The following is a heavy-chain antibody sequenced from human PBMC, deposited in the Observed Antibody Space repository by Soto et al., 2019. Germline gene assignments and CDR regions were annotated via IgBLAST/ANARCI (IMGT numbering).Heavy chain of an antibody. CDR2: IIPLFGTP. V-gene: IGHV1-69*01. CDR3: ARDGDYSGWGNYYHRIDL. Sequence: QVQLVQSGAEVKKPGSSVKVSCKASGGIFSTYAISWLRQAPGQGLEWMGGIIPLFGTPTYAQRFQGRVTTTADESTSTAYMEVSRLRSEDTAVYYCARDGDYSGWGNYYHRIDLWGQGTLVTVSS. J-gene: IGHJ4*02. D-gene: IGHD3-10*01. CDR1: GGIFSTYA.